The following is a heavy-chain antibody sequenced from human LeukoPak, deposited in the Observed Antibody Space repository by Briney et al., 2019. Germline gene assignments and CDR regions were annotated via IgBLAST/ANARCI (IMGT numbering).Heavy chain of an antibody. V-gene: IGHV1-8*03. Sequence: ASVKVSCKASGYTFTNYDINWVRQATGQGLEWMAWVNPNSGNTGYEQKFQGRLTITRNIATNTAYMELSSLRSEDTAVYYCARGQKTTEQQLGYWGQGTLVTVSS. CDR2: VNPNSGNT. CDR3: ARGQKTTEQQLGY. J-gene: IGHJ4*02. D-gene: IGHD6-13*01. CDR1: GYTFTNYD.